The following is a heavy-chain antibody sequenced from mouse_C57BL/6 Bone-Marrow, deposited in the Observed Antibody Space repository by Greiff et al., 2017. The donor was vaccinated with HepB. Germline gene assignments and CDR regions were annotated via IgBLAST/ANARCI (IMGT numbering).Heavy chain of an antibody. CDR2: ISDGGSYT. CDR3: ARDQVLWYRFAY. J-gene: IGHJ3*01. Sequence: EVMLVESGGGLVKPGGSLKLSCAASGFTFSSYAMSWVRQTPEKRLEWVATISDGGSYTYYPDNVKGRFTISRDNAKNNLYLQMSHLKSEETAMYYCARDQVLWYRFAYWSQGTLVTVSA. CDR1: GFTFSSYA. V-gene: IGHV5-4*01. D-gene: IGHD2-1*01.